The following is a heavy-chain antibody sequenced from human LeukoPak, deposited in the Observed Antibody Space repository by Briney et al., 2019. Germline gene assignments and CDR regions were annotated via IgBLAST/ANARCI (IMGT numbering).Heavy chain of an antibody. V-gene: IGHV1-46*01. CDR1: GYTFTSYY. J-gene: IGHJ4*02. CDR2: INPSGGST. Sequence: ASVKVSCKASGYTFTSYYMHWVRQAPGQGLEWMGVINPSGGSTSYAQKFQGRVTMTRDTSTSTVYMELSSLRSEDTAVYYCARINIVGATLDYWGQGTLVTVSS. CDR3: ARINIVGATLDY. D-gene: IGHD1-26*01.